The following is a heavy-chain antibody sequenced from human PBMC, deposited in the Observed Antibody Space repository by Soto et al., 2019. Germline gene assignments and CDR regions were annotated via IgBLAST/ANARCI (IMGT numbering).Heavy chain of an antibody. CDR2: IYPGDSDA. J-gene: IGHJ6*02. D-gene: IGHD2-2*01. Sequence: PGESLKISCKGSGYTFTAYWIGWVRQMPGKGLEWMGIIYPGDSDARYSPSFQGQATISVDKSISTAYLQWSSLKASDTAMYYCAKYQRLGYYYYALDVWGQGTTVTASS. CDR3: AKYQRLGYYYYALDV. CDR1: GYTFTAYW. V-gene: IGHV5-51*01.